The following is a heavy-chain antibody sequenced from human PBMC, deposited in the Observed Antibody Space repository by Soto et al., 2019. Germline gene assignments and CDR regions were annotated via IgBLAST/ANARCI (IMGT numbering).Heavy chain of an antibody. J-gene: IGHJ5*02. CDR3: ARGIEADRGDWLDP. CDR1: GDSVSSNSAA. V-gene: IGHV6-1*01. CDR2: TYYRSKWFN. D-gene: IGHD3-16*01. Sequence: SQTLSLTCVISGDSVSSNSAAWNWIRQSPSRGLEWLGRTYYRSKWFNDYAISVRNRITINPDTSKNQFSLRLNSVTPDDTAVYYCARGIEADRGDWLDPWGQGTLVTVSS.